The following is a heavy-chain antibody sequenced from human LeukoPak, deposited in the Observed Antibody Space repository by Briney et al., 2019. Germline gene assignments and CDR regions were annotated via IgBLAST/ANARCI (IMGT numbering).Heavy chain of an antibody. CDR3: ARVGTGGYYGY. V-gene: IGHV3-21*01. D-gene: IGHD3-22*01. CDR2: ISSSSSYI. CDR1: GFTSSSYS. J-gene: IGHJ4*02. Sequence: KPGGSLTLSCAASGFTSSSYSMNWVRQAPGKGLEWVSSISSSSSYIYYADSVKGRFTISRDNAKNSLYLQMNSLGAEDTAVYYCARVGTGGYYGYWGQGTLVTVSS.